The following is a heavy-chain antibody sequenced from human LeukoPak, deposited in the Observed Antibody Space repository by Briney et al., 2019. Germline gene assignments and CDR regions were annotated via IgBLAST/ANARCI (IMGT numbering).Heavy chain of an antibody. CDR2: IKQDGSDK. CDR1: GFTFSSYW. CDR3: ARGAVDTANAV. Sequence: GGSLRLSCAASGFTFSSYWMSWGRQAPGKGLEWVANIKQDGSDKYYVDSLKGRFTISRDNAKKSLYLQMNSLRAEDTAVYYCARGAVDTANAVWGQGTTVTVSS. D-gene: IGHD5-18*01. J-gene: IGHJ6*02. V-gene: IGHV3-7*01.